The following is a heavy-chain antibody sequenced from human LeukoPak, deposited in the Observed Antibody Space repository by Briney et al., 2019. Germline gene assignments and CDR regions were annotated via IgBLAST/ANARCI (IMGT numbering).Heavy chain of an antibody. Sequence: PGGSLRLSCAASGFTVSSNYMSWVRQAPGKGLEWVSVIYSGGSTYYADSVKGRFTISRDNSKNTLYLQMNSLRAEDTAVYYCASLTYYYDSSGFRGDAFDIWGQGTMVTVSS. CDR1: GFTVSSNY. J-gene: IGHJ3*02. CDR2: IYSGGST. D-gene: IGHD3-22*01. CDR3: ASLTYYYDSSGFRGDAFDI. V-gene: IGHV3-66*01.